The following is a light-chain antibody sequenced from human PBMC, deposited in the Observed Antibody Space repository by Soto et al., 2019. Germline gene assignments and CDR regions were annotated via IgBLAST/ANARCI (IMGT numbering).Light chain of an antibody. CDR1: ISDVGSYNY. CDR3: SSYTTSITWV. J-gene: IGLJ3*02. Sequence: QSALTQPASVSGSPGQSITISCTGTISDVGSYNYVSRYHQHPCKAPTLIIYEVTNRPSGVSNRFSGSTSGNTASLTISGLQADAEADYYCSSYTTSITWVFGGGTKLTVL. CDR2: EVT. V-gene: IGLV2-14*01.